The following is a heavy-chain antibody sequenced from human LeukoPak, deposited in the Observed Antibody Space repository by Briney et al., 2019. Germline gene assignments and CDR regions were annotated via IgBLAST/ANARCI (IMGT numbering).Heavy chain of an antibody. J-gene: IGHJ4*02. D-gene: IGHD6-13*01. V-gene: IGHV3-23*01. CDR2: ISGSGGST. Sequence: GGSLRLSCAASGFTFSSYAMSWVRQAPGKGLEWVSAISGSGGSTYYADSVKGRFTISRDNSKNTLYLQMNSLRAEDTAVYYCASHSSSWHNLFDYWGQGTLVTVSS. CDR3: ASHSSSWHNLFDY. CDR1: GFTFSSYA.